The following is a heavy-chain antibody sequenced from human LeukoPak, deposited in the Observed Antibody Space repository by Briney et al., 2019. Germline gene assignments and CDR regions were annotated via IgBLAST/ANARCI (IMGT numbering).Heavy chain of an antibody. CDR3: ARDRAAEAVDTSLDY. CDR2: INPSGGST. Sequence: GASVKVSCKASGYTFTSYYMHWVRQAPGQGLEWMGIINPSGGSTSYAQKFQGRVTMTRDTSTSTVYMELSSLRSEDTAVYYCARDRAAEAVDTSLDYWGQGTLVTVSS. CDR1: GYTFTSYY. D-gene: IGHD6-13*01. V-gene: IGHV1-46*01. J-gene: IGHJ4*02.